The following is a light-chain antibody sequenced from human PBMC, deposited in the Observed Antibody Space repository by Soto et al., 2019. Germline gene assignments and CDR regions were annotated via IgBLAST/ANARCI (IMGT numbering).Light chain of an antibody. CDR2: GNS. V-gene: IGLV1-40*01. Sequence: QSVLTQPPSVSGAPGQRVTISCTGSSSNIGAGYDVHWYQQLPGTAPKLLIYGNSNRPSGVPDRFSGSKSGTSASLAITGLQDEDEADYYCSSYTSRNTYVFGTGTKVTV. J-gene: IGLJ1*01. CDR3: SSYTSRNTYV. CDR1: SSNIGAGYD.